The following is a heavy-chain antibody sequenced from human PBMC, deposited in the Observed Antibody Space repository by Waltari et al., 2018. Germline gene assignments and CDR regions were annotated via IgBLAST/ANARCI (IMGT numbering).Heavy chain of an antibody. V-gene: IGHV4-38-2*01. CDR2: IYHSGST. J-gene: IGHJ3*02. CDR3: ATRNLHDAFDI. CDR1: GYSISSGYY. Sequence: QVQLQESGPGLVKPSETLSLTCAVSGYSISSGYYCGWIRQPPGKGLEWIGSIYHSGSTYYNPSLKSRVTISVDTSKNQFSLKLSSVTAADTAVYYCATRNLHDAFDIWGQGTMVTVSS.